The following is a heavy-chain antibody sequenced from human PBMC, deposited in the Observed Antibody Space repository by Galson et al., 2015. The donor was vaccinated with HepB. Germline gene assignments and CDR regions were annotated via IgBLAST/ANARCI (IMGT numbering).Heavy chain of an antibody. CDR3: ARDVAYSGSYEKFDY. V-gene: IGHV4-38-2*02. J-gene: IGHJ4*02. Sequence: SETLSLTCAVSGYSMRSDYYWGWIRQPPGKGLEWIGRIYHTGSTSYNPSLKSRVTISVDTSKNQFSLKLSAVTAADTAVYYCARDVAYSGSYEKFDYWGQGTLVTVSS. CDR1: GYSMRSDYY. CDR2: IYHTGST. D-gene: IGHD1-26*01.